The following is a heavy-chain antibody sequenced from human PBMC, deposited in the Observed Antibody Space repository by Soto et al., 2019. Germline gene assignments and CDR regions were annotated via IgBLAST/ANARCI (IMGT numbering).Heavy chain of an antibody. CDR3: ATMGTPATGLYFFDY. CDR1: GGSNSSGNYY. Sequence: QVQLQESGPGLVKPSQTLSLTCTVSGGSNSSGNYYWSWIRQPPGKGLEWIGFSSYSGSTHYSTFLKSRVTISVDTSKSQFSLKLSFVTAADTAVYYCATMGTPATGLYFFDYCGQGSLVTVSS. D-gene: IGHD2-15*01. V-gene: IGHV4-30-4*01. J-gene: IGHJ4*02. CDR2: SSYSGST.